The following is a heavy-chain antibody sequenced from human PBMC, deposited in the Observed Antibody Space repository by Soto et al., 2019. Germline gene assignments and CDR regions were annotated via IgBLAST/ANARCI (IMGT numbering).Heavy chain of an antibody. J-gene: IGHJ4*02. Sequence: GASVKVSCKASGFTFTSSAVQWVRQARGQRLEWIGWIVVGSGNTNYAQKFQERVTITRDMSTSTAYMELSSLRSEDTAVYYCAAESGRDGYNLDYWGQGTLVTVSS. CDR3: AAESGRDGYNLDY. CDR2: IVVGSGNT. V-gene: IGHV1-58*01. CDR1: GFTFTSSA. D-gene: IGHD5-12*01.